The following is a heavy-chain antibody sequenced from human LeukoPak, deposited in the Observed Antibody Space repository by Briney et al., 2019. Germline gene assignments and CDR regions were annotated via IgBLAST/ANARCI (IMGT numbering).Heavy chain of an antibody. V-gene: IGHV4-61*02. CDR2: FYSSRST. CDR3: PRGSRQLGNYYYHMDV. Sequence: SETLSLTCTVSAGSISSNSDYWSWIRQPAGKELEWIGRFYSSRSTSYNPSLKSRVTISVVTSKNQFSLRLTSVTAAHTPVYSCPRGSRQLGNYYYHMDVWGKGTTVNGSS. J-gene: IGHJ6*03. D-gene: IGHD6-6*01. CDR1: AGSISSNSDY.